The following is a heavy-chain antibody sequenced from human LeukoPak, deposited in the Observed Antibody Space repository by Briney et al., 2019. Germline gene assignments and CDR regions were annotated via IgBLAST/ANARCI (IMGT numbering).Heavy chain of an antibody. Sequence: SVKVSCKASGGTFSSYAISWVRQAPGQGLEWMGRIIPILGIANYAQKFQGRVTITADKSTSTAYMEPSSLRSEDTAVYYCASYYYDSSGYYKRNWFDPWGQGTLVTVSS. V-gene: IGHV1-69*04. D-gene: IGHD3-22*01. CDR3: ASYYYDSSGYYKRNWFDP. CDR1: GGTFSSYA. CDR2: IIPILGIA. J-gene: IGHJ5*02.